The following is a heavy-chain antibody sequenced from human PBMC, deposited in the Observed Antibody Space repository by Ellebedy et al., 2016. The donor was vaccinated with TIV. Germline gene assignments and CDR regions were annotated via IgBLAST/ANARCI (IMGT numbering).Heavy chain of an antibody. CDR2: IYYSGTT. Sequence: MPSETLSLTCTVSGGSISSGAYYWNWIRQHPGKGQEWIGYIYYSGTTYYNPSLNSRLILSVATSKNQFSLRLSSVTAADTAVYYCARVGYDILTKEVFGALDFWGQGSLVTVSS. CDR3: ARVGYDILTKEVFGALDF. J-gene: IGHJ4*02. D-gene: IGHD3-9*01. CDR1: GGSISSGAYY. V-gene: IGHV4-31*03.